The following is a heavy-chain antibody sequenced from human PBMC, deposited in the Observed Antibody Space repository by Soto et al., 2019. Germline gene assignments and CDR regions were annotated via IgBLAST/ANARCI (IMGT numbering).Heavy chain of an antibody. V-gene: IGHV3-11*04. Sequence: PGGSLRLSCVASGFTSSDHYMSWIRQAPGKGLEWVSYISDSGSALYHADSVRGRFTISRDNAKNSLYLQMNSLRAEDTAVYYCAREIVVARGASYFDYWGPGTLVTVSS. CDR2: ISDSGSAL. D-gene: IGHD2-2*01. CDR3: AREIVVARGASYFDY. J-gene: IGHJ4*02. CDR1: GFTSSDHY.